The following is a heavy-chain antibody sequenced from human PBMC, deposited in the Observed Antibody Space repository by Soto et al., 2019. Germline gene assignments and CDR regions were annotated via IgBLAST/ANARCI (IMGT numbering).Heavy chain of an antibody. J-gene: IGHJ4*02. CDR2: ISWNSGSI. CDR3: AKDNGDCSSTSCYGFDY. V-gene: IGHV3-9*01. CDR1: GFTFDDYA. Sequence: GGSLRLSCAASGFTFDDYAMHWVRQAPGKGLEWVSGISWNSGSIGYADSVKGRFTISRDNAKNSLYLQMNSLRAEDTALYYCAKDNGDCSSTSCYGFDYWGQGTLVTVSS. D-gene: IGHD2-2*01.